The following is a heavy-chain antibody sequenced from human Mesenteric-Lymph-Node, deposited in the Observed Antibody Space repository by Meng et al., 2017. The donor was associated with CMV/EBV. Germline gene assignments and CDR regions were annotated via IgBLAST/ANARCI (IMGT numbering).Heavy chain of an antibody. D-gene: IGHD3-3*01. J-gene: IGHJ4*02. CDR2: IYPGDSDT. CDR3: ARRYDFWSDY. CDR1: GYSFATHW. V-gene: IGHV5-51*01. Sequence: GESLKISCKGSGYSFATHWIGWVRQMPGKGLEWMGIIYPGDSDTRYSPSFQGQVTISADKSISTAYLQWSSLKASDTAMYYCARRYDFWSDYWGQGTLVTVSS.